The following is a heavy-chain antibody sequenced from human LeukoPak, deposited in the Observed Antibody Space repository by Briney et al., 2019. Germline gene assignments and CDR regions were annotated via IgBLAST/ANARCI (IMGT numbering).Heavy chain of an antibody. D-gene: IGHD4-17*01. J-gene: IGHJ4*02. CDR1: GGSISSGSYY. CDR3: AGNDYGDYDPYFDY. V-gene: IGHV4-61*02. Sequence: SETLSLTCTVSGGSISSGSYYWSWIRQPAGKGLEWIGRIYTSGSTNYNPSLKSRVTISVDTSKNQFSLKLSSVTAADMAVYYCAGNDYGDYDPYFDYWGQGTLVTVSS. CDR2: IYTSGST.